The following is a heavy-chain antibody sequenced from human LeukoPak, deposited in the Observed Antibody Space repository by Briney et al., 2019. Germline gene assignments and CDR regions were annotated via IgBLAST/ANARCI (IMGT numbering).Heavy chain of an antibody. J-gene: IGHJ4*02. V-gene: IGHV1-2*02. CDR1: GYTFTGYY. D-gene: IGHD1-26*01. CDR3: ARAQVGDTPEEYYFDY. Sequence: ASLKLSCKASGYTFTGYYMHWVRQAPGQGLEWMGWINPNSGGTNYAQKFQGRVTMTRDMSISTAYMELSRLRSDETAVYYCARAQVGDTPEEYYFDYWGQGTLVTVSS. CDR2: INPNSGGT.